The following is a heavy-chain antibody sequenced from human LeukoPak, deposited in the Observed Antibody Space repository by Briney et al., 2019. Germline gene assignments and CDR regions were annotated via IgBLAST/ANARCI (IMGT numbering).Heavy chain of an antibody. V-gene: IGHV3-74*01. CDR1: GFTFSNAW. CDR3: ARQSGFPGQFDP. D-gene: IGHD5-12*01. J-gene: IGHJ5*02. CDR2: INRDGRDT. Sequence: GGSLRLSCAASGFTFSNAWMSWVRQAPGKGLVWVSRINRDGRDTTYADSVKGRFTISRDNAENTLYLQMNSLRAEDTAMYYCARQSGFPGQFDPWGQGTLVTVSS.